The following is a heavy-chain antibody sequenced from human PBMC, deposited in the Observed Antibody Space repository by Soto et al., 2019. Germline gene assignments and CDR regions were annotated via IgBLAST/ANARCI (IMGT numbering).Heavy chain of an antibody. CDR2: ISGGGSKT. D-gene: IGHD1-26*01. V-gene: IGHV3-23*01. J-gene: IGHJ5*01. Sequence: EVQLLESGGGLVQPGGSLRLSCAASGFTFSSNAMSWVRQAPGKGLEWVSVISGGGSKTYYADSVKGRFTLSRDNSRNTRYLQMNSLRVEDTAVYYCAKDHNGSYRPDCLDSWGQGTLVTVSS. CDR3: AKDHNGSYRPDCLDS. CDR1: GFTFSSNA.